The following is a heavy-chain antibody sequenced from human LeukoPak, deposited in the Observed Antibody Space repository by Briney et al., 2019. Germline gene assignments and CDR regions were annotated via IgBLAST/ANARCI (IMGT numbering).Heavy chain of an antibody. D-gene: IGHD6-13*01. CDR3: ARQSSGIAATDKIDY. V-gene: IGHV3-9*01. Sequence: PGRSLRLSCAASGFTFGNYAMHWVRQAPGKGLEWVSSISWNSGYIGYADSVKGRFTISRDDAKESLYLQMNSLRAEDTAIYYCARQSSGIAATDKIDYWGQGALVTVSS. CDR2: ISWNSGYI. CDR1: GFTFGNYA. J-gene: IGHJ4*02.